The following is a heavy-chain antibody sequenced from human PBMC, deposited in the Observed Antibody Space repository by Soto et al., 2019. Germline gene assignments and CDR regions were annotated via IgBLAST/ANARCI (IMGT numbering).Heavy chain of an antibody. Sequence: GGSLRLSCAASGFTFSSYSMNWVRQAPGKGLEWVSSISSSSSYIYYADSVKGRFTISRDNAKNSLYLQMNSLRAEDTAVYYCAREDSGYSYGYSEYLGVLGSQGQLGYLGQGTLVTVSS. V-gene: IGHV3-21*01. J-gene: IGHJ4*02. CDR2: ISSSSSYI. CDR3: AREDSGYSYGYSEYLGVLGSQGQLGY. D-gene: IGHD5-18*01. CDR1: GFTFSSYS.